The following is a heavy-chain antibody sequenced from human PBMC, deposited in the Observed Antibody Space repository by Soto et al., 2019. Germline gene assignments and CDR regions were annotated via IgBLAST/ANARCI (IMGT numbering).Heavy chain of an antibody. CDR3: ARGDFWSGYSLPYYYYGMDV. CDR2: IIPIFGTA. D-gene: IGHD3-3*01. J-gene: IGHJ6*02. CDR1: GYTFTSYA. V-gene: IGHV1-69*13. Sequence: SVKVSFKASGYTFTSYAISWVRQAPGQGLEWMGGIIPIFGTANYAQKFQGRVTITADESTSTAYMELSSLRSEDTAVYYCARGDFWSGYSLPYYYYGMDVWGQGTTVTVSS.